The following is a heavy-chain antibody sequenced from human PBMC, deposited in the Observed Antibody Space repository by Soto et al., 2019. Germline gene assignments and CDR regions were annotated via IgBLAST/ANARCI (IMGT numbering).Heavy chain of an antibody. CDR1: GFSLRTSGVC. V-gene: IGHV2-5*01. D-gene: IGHD6-19*01. CDR2: IYWNDDK. Sequence: SGPTLGNPTQTLTLTCIFSGFSLRTSGVCVGWIRQPPGNALELLGFIYWNDDKRYSPSLKSRLTITKDTSKNQVVLTMTNMDPVDTATHYCAKSGSSGWYGWFDPWGQGTMVTVSS. J-gene: IGHJ5*02. CDR3: AKSGSSGWYGWFDP.